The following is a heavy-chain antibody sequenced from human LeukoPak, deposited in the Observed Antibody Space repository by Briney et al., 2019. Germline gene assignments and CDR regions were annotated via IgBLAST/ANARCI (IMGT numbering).Heavy chain of an antibody. CDR2: IKQDGSET. J-gene: IGHJ5*02. D-gene: IGHD2-8*01. V-gene: IGHV3-7*01. CDR3: ATGSGYCTNGICYFWFDP. CDR1: GFTFSSYW. Sequence: GGSLRLSCAASGFTFSSYWMSWVRQAPGKGLEWVANIKQDGSETNYVDSVKGRFTISRDNAKNSLYLQMISLRAEDTAVYYCATGSGYCTNGICYFWFDPWGQGTLVTVSS.